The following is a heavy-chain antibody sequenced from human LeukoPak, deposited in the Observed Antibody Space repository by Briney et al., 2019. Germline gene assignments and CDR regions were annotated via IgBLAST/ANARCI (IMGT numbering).Heavy chain of an antibody. V-gene: IGHV3-23*01. D-gene: IGHD3-22*01. J-gene: IGHJ4*02. CDR1: GFTFSSYA. CDR3: AKGLFYYDSSGYYLDY. CDR2: ISGSGGSA. Sequence: GGSLRLSCAASGFTFSSYAMSWVRQAPGKGLEWVSAISGSGGSANYADSVKGRFTISRDNSKNTLYLQMNSLRAEDTAVYYCAKGLFYYDSSGYYLDYWGQGTLVTVSS.